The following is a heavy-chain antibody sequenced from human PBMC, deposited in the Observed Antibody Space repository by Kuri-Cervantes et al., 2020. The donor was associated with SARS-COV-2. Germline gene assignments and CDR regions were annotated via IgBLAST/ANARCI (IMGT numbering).Heavy chain of an antibody. J-gene: IGHJ4*02. Sequence: GGSLRLSCAASGFTFDDYAMHWVRQAPGKGLEWVSGISWNSGSIGYADSVKGRFTISRDNAKNSLYLQMNSLRAEDTAVYYCARGYSGSYGYWGQGTLVTVSS. CDR2: ISWNSGSI. CDR1: GFTFDDYA. CDR3: ARGYSGSYGY. V-gene: IGHV3-9*01. D-gene: IGHD1-26*01.